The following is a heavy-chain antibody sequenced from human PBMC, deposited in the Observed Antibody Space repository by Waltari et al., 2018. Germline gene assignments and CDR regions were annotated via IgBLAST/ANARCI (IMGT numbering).Heavy chain of an antibody. J-gene: IGHJ6*02. CDR2: IYYSGST. Sequence: QVQLQESGPGLVKPSQTLSLTCTVSGGSISSGGYYWSWIRQHPGKGLEWIGYIYYSGSTYYNPSLKSRVTISVDTSKNQFSLKLSSVTAADTAVYYCWGSSGGNYYYGMDVWGQGTTVTVSS. D-gene: IGHD3-10*01. CDR1: GGSISSGGYY. V-gene: IGHV4-31*03. CDR3: WGSSGGNYYYGMDV.